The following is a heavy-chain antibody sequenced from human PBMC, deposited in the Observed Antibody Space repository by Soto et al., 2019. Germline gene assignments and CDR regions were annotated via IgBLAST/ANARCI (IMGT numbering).Heavy chain of an antibody. D-gene: IGHD1-26*01. J-gene: IGHJ4*02. V-gene: IGHV3-74*01. CDR2: INTDGSAT. CDR3: ARQTGLGATNY. Sequence: DVDLVESGGALVQPGGSLILSCAGSGFNFSNFWMHWVRQAPGKGLVWVARINTDGSATSHADSVKGRFTISRDNAKSTLCLQMSSLREEDSAMYYCARQTGLGATNYWGRGTLVNVSS. CDR1: GFNFSNFW.